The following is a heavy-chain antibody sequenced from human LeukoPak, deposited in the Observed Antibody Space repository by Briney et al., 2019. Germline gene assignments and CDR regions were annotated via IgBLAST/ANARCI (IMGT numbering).Heavy chain of an antibody. Sequence: GGSLRLSCAASGFTFSSYVMHWVRQAPGKGLEWVAGISYDGNNKYYAESVKGRFTISRDNSKNTLYLQMNSLRDEDTAVYYCAKDRVVRGVISYWGQGTLVTVSS. CDR2: ISYDGNNK. D-gene: IGHD3-10*01. J-gene: IGHJ4*02. CDR1: GFTFSSYV. V-gene: IGHV3-30*18. CDR3: AKDRVVRGVISY.